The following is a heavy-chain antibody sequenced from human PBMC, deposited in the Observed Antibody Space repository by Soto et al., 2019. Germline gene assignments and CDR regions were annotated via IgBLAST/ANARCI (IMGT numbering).Heavy chain of an antibody. V-gene: IGHV5-51*01. CDR3: PRLKNFGSGTYRMPFEA. Sequence: PGESLKISCKASGYTFYSYWIGWLRQSPGKGLEWLGIIYGGDSDTRYRPSFQGQVTISADKCVRTAYLQWRCLKASDTAMYYSPRLKNFGSGTYRMPFEAWGQGTMVTVSS. J-gene: IGHJ3*01. D-gene: IGHD3-10*01. CDR2: IYGGDSDT. CDR1: GYTFYSYW.